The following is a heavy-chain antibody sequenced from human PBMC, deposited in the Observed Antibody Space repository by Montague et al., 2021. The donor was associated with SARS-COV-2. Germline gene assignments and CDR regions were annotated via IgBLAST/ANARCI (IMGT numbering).Heavy chain of an antibody. V-gene: IGHV4-61*02. J-gene: IGHJ6*02. Sequence: TLSLTCTVSGGSVSSGSYYWSWIRQPAGKGLEWIGRTYTSGSSNYNPSLKSRVIISVDTSKNQFSLKVSSVTAADTAVYYCARERSADYYDGSGYHSYKYGMDVWGQGTTVTVSS. D-gene: IGHD3-22*01. CDR2: TYTSGSS. CDR3: ARERSADYYDGSGYHSYKYGMDV. CDR1: GGSVSSGSYY.